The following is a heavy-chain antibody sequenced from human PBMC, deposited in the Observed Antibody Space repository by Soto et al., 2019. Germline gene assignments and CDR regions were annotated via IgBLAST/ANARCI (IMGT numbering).Heavy chain of an antibody. CDR3: ARRGIAVYYFDY. J-gene: IGHJ4*02. CDR2: IYYSGST. Sequence: SGGSISSYYWSWIRQPPGKGLEWIGYIYYSGSTNYNPSLKSRVTISVDTSKNQFSLKLSSVTAADTAVYYCARRGIAVYYFDYWGQGTLVTV. V-gene: IGHV4-59*08. CDR1: GGSISSYY. D-gene: IGHD6-19*01.